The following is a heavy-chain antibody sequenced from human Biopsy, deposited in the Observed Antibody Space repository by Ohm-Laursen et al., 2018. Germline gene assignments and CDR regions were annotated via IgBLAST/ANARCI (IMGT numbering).Heavy chain of an antibody. CDR1: GYTFTTYG. D-gene: IGHD3-22*01. CDR2: IRTDNGAT. J-gene: IGHJ5*02. V-gene: IGHV1-18*04. Sequence: GSSVKVSCKASGYTFTTYGISWVRQAPGQGLEWMGWIRTDNGATDYAQNLQGRVTMTTDTSAATAYMELRSLRSDDTAVYYCTRGGYYYDSLAYYYWFDPWGQGTLVTVSS. CDR3: TRGGYYYDSLAYYYWFDP.